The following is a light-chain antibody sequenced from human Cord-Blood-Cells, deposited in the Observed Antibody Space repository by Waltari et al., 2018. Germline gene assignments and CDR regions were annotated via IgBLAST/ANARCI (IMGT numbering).Light chain of an antibody. CDR3: CSYAGSSTWV. Sequence: SALTQPASVSGSPGQSITIPCTGTSSDVGSYNLVSWDQQHPGKAPKLMIYEGSKRPSGVSNRFSGSKSGNTASLTISGLQAEDEADYYCCSYAGSSTWVFGGGTKLTVL. CDR1: SSDVGSYNL. CDR2: EGS. V-gene: IGLV2-23*01. J-gene: IGLJ3*02.